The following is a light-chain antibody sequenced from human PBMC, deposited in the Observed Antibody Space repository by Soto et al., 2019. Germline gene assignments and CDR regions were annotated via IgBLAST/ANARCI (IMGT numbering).Light chain of an antibody. CDR2: DTS. CDR3: LLSYPGSCV. CDR1: TGAVTSSHY. V-gene: IGLV7-46*01. Sequence: QAVVTQEPSLTVSPGGTVTLTCGSSTGAVTSSHYPYWLQQKPGQAPRALIYDTSNTHSWIPARFSGSLLGGKAALTLSGAQPEDEAEYYCLLSYPGSCVFGTGTKVTVL. J-gene: IGLJ1*01.